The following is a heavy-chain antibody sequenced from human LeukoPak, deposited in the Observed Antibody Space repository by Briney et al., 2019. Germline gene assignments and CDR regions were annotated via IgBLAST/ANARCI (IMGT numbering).Heavy chain of an antibody. CDR1: GFTFSSYA. CDR2: ISGSGGGA. Sequence: GGSLRLSCAASGFTFSSYAMSWVRQAPGKGLEWVSAISGSGGGAYYADSARGRFTISRDNSKNTLYLQMNSLRAEDTAVYYCAKPSHRSGWYYWFDPWGQGTLVTVSS. CDR3: AKPSHRSGWYYWFDP. D-gene: IGHD6-19*01. V-gene: IGHV3-23*01. J-gene: IGHJ5*02.